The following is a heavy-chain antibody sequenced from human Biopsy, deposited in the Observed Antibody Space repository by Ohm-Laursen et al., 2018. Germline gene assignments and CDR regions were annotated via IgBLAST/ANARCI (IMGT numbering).Heavy chain of an antibody. CDR1: GDSVTKYY. D-gene: IGHD3-22*01. J-gene: IGHJ5*02. CDR3: ARGDCFDSNGYFWFDP. CDR2: IYYSVMT. Sequence: SDTLSLTCAVSGDSVTKYYWSWIRQPPGKGLEWIGYIYYSVMTNYNPSLQSRVSISVDTSRNQVSLTLSSVTAADTAVYYCARGDCFDSNGYFWFDPWGQGTLVTVS. V-gene: IGHV4-59*02.